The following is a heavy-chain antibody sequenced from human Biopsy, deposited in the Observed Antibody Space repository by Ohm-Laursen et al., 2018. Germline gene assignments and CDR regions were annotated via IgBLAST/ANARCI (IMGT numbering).Heavy chain of an antibody. Sequence: SQTLSLTCTVSGDSISSGGNYWSWIRQFPGKGLEWIAYIYHTGSTYYSPSLKSRLSIAIDTSKNQFSVSLRSVTAADTAVYYCARADMVTTIVDYWGQGTLVTVSS. CDR3: ARADMVTTIVDY. V-gene: IGHV4-31*03. CDR1: GDSISSGGNY. J-gene: IGHJ4*02. D-gene: IGHD5-12*01. CDR2: IYHTGST.